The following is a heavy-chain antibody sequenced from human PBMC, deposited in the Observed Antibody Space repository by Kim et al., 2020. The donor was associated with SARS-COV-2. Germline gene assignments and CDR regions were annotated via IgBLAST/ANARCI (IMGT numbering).Heavy chain of an antibody. D-gene: IGHD3-3*01. V-gene: IGHV3-48*02. CDR1: GFTFSSYS. CDR2: ISSSSSTI. CDR3: ARDPSMYLEVWLQSAYYFDY. J-gene: IGHJ4*02. Sequence: GGSLRLSCAASGFTFSSYSMNWVRQAPGKGLEWVSYISSSSSTIYYADSVKGRFTISRDNAKNSLYLQMNSLRDEDTAVYYCARDPSMYLEVWLQSAYYFDYWGQGTLVTVSS.